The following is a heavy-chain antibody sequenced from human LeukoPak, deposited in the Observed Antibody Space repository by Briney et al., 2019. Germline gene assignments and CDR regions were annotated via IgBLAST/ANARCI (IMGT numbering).Heavy chain of an antibody. CDR1: GFTFSSYS. CDR3: AKEGDYDLGYYFDY. D-gene: IGHD3-3*01. CDR2: ISGSGGST. J-gene: IGHJ4*02. Sequence: GGSLRLSCAASGFTFSSYSMNWVRQAPGKGLEWVSGISGSGGSTYYADSVKGRFTISRDNSKNTLYLQMNSLRAEDTAVYYCAKEGDYDLGYYFDYWGQGTLVTVSS. V-gene: IGHV3-23*01.